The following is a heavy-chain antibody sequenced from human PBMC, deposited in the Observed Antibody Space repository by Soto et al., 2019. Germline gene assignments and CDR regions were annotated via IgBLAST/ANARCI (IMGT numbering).Heavy chain of an antibody. CDR3: ARELLGY. D-gene: IGHD2-15*01. Sequence: ASVKVSCKASGYTFSSSGISWVRQAPGQGLEWMGWISGYNGNTNYGQKFQGRVTITRDTSASTAYMELSSLRSEDTAVYYCARELLGYWGQGTLVTVSS. V-gene: IGHV1-18*01. CDR1: GYTFSSSG. J-gene: IGHJ4*02. CDR2: ISGYNGNT.